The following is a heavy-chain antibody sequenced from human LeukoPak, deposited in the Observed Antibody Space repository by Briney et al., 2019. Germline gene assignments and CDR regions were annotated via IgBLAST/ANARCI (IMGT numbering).Heavy chain of an antibody. D-gene: IGHD1-1*01. V-gene: IGHV3-33*01. J-gene: IGHJ4*02. CDR1: GFTFSSYG. CDR3: ARARPVEPDY. CDR2: IWYDGSNK. Sequence: GRSLRLSCAASGFTFSSYGMHWVRQAPGKGLEWVAVIWYDGSNKYYADSVKGRFTISRDNSQNTLHLQMNSLRAEDTAVYYCARARPVEPDYWGQGTLVTVSS.